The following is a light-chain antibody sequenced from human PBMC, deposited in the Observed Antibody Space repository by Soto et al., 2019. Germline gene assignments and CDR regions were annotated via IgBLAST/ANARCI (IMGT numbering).Light chain of an antibody. Sequence: QSVLTQPSSVSGSPGQSITISCTGTISDVGGYNFVSWYQQHPGKAPKLMIYDVTNRPSGVSNRFSGSKSGNTASLTISGLQAEDEADYYCLSYSSSTSPYALGTGTKVTVL. CDR3: LSYSSSTSPYA. J-gene: IGLJ1*01. CDR1: ISDVGGYNF. V-gene: IGLV2-14*01. CDR2: DVT.